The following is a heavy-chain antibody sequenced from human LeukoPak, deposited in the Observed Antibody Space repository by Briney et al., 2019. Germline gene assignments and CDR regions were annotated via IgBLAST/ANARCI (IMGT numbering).Heavy chain of an antibody. CDR3: ARRIAAAAAPYYFDY. J-gene: IGHJ4*02. D-gene: IGHD6-13*01. CDR1: GFTFSSYW. V-gene: IGHV3-74*01. Sequence: GGSLRLSCAASGFTFSSYWMHWVRQAPGKGLVWVSRINSDGSSTSYADSVKGRFTISRDNAKNTLYLQMNSLRAEDTAVYYCARRIAAAAAPYYFDYWGQGTLVAVSS. CDR2: INSDGSST.